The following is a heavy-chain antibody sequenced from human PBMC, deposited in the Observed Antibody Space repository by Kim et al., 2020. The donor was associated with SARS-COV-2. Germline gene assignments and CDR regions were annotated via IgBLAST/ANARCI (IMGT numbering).Heavy chain of an antibody. CDR1: GGSFSGYH. CDR2: IHHSGSI. V-gene: IGHV4-34*01. Sequence: SETLSLTCAVYGGSFSGYHWSWIRQPPGKGLEWIGKIHHSGSINYNPSLKSRVTISIDTSKNQFSLKLTSVTAADTGFYVCARGRAGVVPSPILGIGPHYDYFTMDVWGHGTPVTVSS. D-gene: IGHD2-2*02. J-gene: IGHJ6*02. CDR3: ARGRAGVVPSPILGIGPHYDYFTMDV.